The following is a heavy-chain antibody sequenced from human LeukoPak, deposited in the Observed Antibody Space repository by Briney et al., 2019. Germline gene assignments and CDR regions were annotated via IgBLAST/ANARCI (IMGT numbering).Heavy chain of an antibody. D-gene: IGHD2-15*01. Sequence: GASVKVSCKASGYTFSIYSISWVRQAPGQGLEWMGWISAYNGNTIYAQKVKGRVTMTTDTSTSTAYMELRSLKSDDTAVYYCARASYCSDGSCYSDYWGQGTLVTVS. CDR1: GYTFSIYS. CDR2: ISAYNGNT. CDR3: ARASYCSDGSCYSDY. V-gene: IGHV1-18*01. J-gene: IGHJ4*02.